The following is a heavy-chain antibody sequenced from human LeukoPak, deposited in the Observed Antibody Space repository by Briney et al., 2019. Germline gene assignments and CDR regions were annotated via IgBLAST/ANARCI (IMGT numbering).Heavy chain of an antibody. V-gene: IGHV1-18*01. CDR3: ARGNGFWAPLSY. D-gene: IGHD3-10*01. CDR1: GYTFTSYG. CDR2: ISAYNGNT. Sequence: GASVKVSCKASGYTFTSYGISWVRQAPGQGLEWMGWISAYNGNTNYAQKLQGRVTMTTDTSTSTVYMELSSLTSEDTAVYSCARGNGFWAPLSYWGQGTLVTVSS. J-gene: IGHJ4*02.